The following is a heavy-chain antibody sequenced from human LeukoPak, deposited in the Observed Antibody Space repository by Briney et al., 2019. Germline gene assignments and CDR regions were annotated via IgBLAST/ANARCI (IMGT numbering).Heavy chain of an antibody. J-gene: IGHJ4*02. Sequence: GGSLRLSCAASGFTVSSNYMSWVRQAPGKGLEWVSVIYSGGSTYYADSVKGRFTISRDNSKNTLYLQMNSLRAEDTAVYYCARDLLGGNTPLGYWGQGTLVTVSS. CDR2: IYSGGST. CDR3: ARDLLGGNTPLGY. D-gene: IGHD3-16*01. V-gene: IGHV3-66*01. CDR1: GFTVSSNY.